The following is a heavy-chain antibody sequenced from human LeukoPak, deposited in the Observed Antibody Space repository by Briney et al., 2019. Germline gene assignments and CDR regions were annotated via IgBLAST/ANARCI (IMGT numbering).Heavy chain of an antibody. D-gene: IGHD4-11*01. Sequence: PGGSLRLSCAASGFTFSSYNMNWVRQAPGKGLEWVSSISSSSSYIYSADSVKGRFTISRDNAKTSLYLQMNSLRAEDTAVYYCARDPVTTVTSPDYWGQGTLVTVSS. CDR3: ARDPVTTVTSPDY. V-gene: IGHV3-21*01. J-gene: IGHJ4*02. CDR1: GFTFSSYN. CDR2: ISSSSSYI.